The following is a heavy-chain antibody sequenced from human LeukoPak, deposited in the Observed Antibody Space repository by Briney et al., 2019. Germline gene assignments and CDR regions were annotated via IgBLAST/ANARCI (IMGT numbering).Heavy chain of an antibody. CDR3: ARGASWFGESLYYFDY. V-gene: IGHV4-34*01. J-gene: IGHJ4*02. CDR2: INHSGST. CDR1: GGSFSGYY. D-gene: IGHD3-10*01. Sequence: SETLSLTCAVYGGSFSGYYWSWIRQPPGKGLEWIGEINHSGSTNYNPSLKSRVTISVDASKNQFSLKLSSVTAADTAVYYCARGASWFGESLYYFDYWGQGTLVTVSS.